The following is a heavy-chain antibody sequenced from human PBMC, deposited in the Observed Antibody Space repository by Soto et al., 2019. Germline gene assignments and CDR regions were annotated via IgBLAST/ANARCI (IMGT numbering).Heavy chain of an antibody. CDR1: GYTFTSYG. D-gene: IGHD2-2*01. CDR2: ISAYNGNT. CDR3: ARGIVVVPAAIGYYYYMDV. J-gene: IGHJ6*03. V-gene: IGHV1-18*01. Sequence: QVQLVQSGAEVKKPGASVKVSCKASGYTFTSYGISWVRQAPGQGLEWMGWISAYNGNTNYAQKLQGRGTMTTDTSTSKAYMELRRLRSDDTAVYYCARGIVVVPAAIGYYYYMDVWGKGTTVTVSS.